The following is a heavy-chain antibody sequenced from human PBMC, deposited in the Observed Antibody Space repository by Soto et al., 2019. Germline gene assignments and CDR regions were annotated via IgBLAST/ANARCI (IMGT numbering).Heavy chain of an antibody. CDR3: ARDRDYEGFDI. J-gene: IGHJ3*02. CDR1: GGSISSYY. D-gene: IGHD4-17*01. CDR2: IYYSGST. V-gene: IGHV4-59*01. Sequence: SETLSLTCTVSGGSISSYYWSWIRQPPGKGLEWIGYIYYSGSTNYNPSLKRRVTISVDTSKNQFSLKLSSVTAADTAVYYCARDRDYEGFDIWGQGTMVTVSS.